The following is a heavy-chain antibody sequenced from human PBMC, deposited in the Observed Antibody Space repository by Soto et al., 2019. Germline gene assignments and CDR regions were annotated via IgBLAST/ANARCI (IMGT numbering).Heavy chain of an antibody. CDR2: VSHDGRNT. CDR1: GFTFSDYA. J-gene: IGHJ4*02. CDR3: AKGGRQWLVTSDFNY. Sequence: VQLVESGGGVVQPGRSLRLSCAASGFTFSDYAMHWVRQAPGKGLEWVAVVSHDGRNTHYADSVKGRFTISRDSSENTGSLEMTSRRAEDTAVYYWAKGGRQWLVTSDFNYWGQGALVTVSS. D-gene: IGHD6-19*01. V-gene: IGHV3-30*18.